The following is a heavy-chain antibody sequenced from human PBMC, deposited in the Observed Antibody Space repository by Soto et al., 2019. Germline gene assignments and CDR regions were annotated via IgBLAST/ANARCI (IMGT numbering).Heavy chain of an antibody. CDR2: INTDGTNS. J-gene: IGHJ5*02. Sequence: GGSLRLSCAASGLTFNRYWMHWVRHAPGKGLVWVSHINTDGTNSNYADSVKGRFTISRDNAKSTLFLQMNSLRDEDTAVYYCAREFCSGGNCYTYYFDPWGQGTPVTVSS. V-gene: IGHV3-74*01. D-gene: IGHD2-15*01. CDR1: GLTFNRYW. CDR3: AREFCSGGNCYTYYFDP.